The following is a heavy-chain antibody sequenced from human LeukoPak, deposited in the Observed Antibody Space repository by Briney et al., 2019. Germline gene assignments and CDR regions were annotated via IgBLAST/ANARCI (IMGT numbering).Heavy chain of an antibody. CDR3: ARGAIAGTTGLKGSDAFDI. D-gene: IGHD1-7*01. CDR2: IYTSGST. CDR1: GGSISSGSYY. J-gene: IGHJ3*02. Sequence: SQTLSLTCTVSGGSISSGSYYWSWIRQPAGKGLEWIGRIYTSGSTNYNPSLKSRVTISVDTSKNQFSLKLSSVTAADTAVYYCARGAIAGTTGLKGSDAFDIWGQGTMVTVSS. V-gene: IGHV4-61*02.